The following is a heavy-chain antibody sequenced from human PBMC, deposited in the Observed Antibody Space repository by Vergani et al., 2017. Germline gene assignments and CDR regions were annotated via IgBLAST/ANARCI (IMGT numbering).Heavy chain of an antibody. Sequence: QVQLVQSGAEVKKPGASVKVSCKVSGYTLTELSMHWVRQAPGKGLEWMGWMNPNSGNTGYAQKFQGRVTMTRNTSISTAYMELRSLRSDDTAVYYCARDGIAAATPNTDYWGQGTLVTVSS. CDR1: GYTLTELS. V-gene: IGHV1-8*01. CDR2: MNPNSGNT. J-gene: IGHJ4*02. D-gene: IGHD6-13*01. CDR3: ARDGIAAATPNTDY.